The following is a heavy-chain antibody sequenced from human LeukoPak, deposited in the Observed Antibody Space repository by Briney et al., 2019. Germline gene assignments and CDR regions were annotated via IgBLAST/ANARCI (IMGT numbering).Heavy chain of an antibody. Sequence: GGSLRLSCAASGFTFSSYAKRWVRQAPGKGLEWVSAISGSGGSTYYADSVKGRFTISRDNSKNTLYLQMNSVGADVTAVYCCAKDPDIVVVPAAIWFDPWGQGTLVTVSS. CDR3: AKDPDIVVVPAAIWFDP. D-gene: IGHD2-2*01. J-gene: IGHJ5*02. V-gene: IGHV3-23*01. CDR1: GFTFSSYA. CDR2: ISGSGGST.